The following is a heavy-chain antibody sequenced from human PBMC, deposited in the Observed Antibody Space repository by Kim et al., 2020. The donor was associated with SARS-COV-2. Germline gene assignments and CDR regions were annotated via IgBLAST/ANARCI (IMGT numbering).Heavy chain of an antibody. CDR1: GYTFTSYG. D-gene: IGHD3-22*01. J-gene: IGHJ6*02. CDR3: AREGYYYDSSGAGYYYYGMDV. CDR2: ISAYNGNT. Sequence: ASVKVSCKASGYTFTSYGISWVRQAPGQGLEWMGWISAYNGNTNYAQKLQGRVTMTTDTSTSTAYMELRSLRSDDTAVYYCAREGYYYDSSGAGYYYYGMDVWGQGTTVTVSS. V-gene: IGHV1-18*01.